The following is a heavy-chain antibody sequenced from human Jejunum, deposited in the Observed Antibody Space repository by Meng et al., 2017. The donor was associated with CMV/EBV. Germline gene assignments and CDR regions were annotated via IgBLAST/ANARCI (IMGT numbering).Heavy chain of an antibody. D-gene: IGHD1-26*01. CDR2: ISSSGRA. Sequence: GYSISNDPFWGWVRQSPGKGLEWIGTISSSGRAYYNPSLQSRVTISTDTSRNQFSLNLNSVTAADTAMYYCARCPTGVLGASRDYWGQGTLVTVSS. J-gene: IGHJ4*02. CDR1: GYSISNDPF. V-gene: IGHV4-38-2*01. CDR3: ARCPTGVLGASRDY.